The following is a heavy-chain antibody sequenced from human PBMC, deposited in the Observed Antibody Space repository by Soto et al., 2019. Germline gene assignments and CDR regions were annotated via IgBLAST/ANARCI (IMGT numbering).Heavy chain of an antibody. J-gene: IGHJ3*02. CDR3: APLKGNPEGAFDI. V-gene: IGHV1-24*01. CDR2: FDPEDGET. Sequence: ASVKVSCKVSGYTLAELSMHWVRQAPGKGLEWMGGFDPEDGETIYAQKFQGRVTMTEDTSTDTAYMELSSLRSEDTAVYYCAPLKGNPEGAFDIWGQGTMVTVSS. CDR1: GYTLAELS.